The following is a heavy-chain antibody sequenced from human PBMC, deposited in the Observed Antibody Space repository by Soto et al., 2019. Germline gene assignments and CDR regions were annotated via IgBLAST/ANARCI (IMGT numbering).Heavy chain of an antibody. D-gene: IGHD6-19*01. Sequence: QVQLVQSGAEVKKPGASVKVSCKASGYTFTSYGISWVRQAPGQGLEWMGWISAYNGNTNYAQQLQGRVTMNTDTSPSTAYMELRSLRSDDTAVYYCARDAPSAVAGTIDYWGQGTLVTVSS. V-gene: IGHV1-18*04. CDR2: ISAYNGNT. J-gene: IGHJ4*02. CDR3: ARDAPSAVAGTIDY. CDR1: GYTFTSYG.